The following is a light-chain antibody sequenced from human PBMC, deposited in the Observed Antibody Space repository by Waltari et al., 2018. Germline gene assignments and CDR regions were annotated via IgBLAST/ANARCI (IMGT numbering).Light chain of an antibody. Sequence: QSALTQPASVSGSPGQSITISCTGTSSDIGGYNYVSWFQQHPGRAPKLLIYGVNNRPSGISNRFSGSKSVNTASLTNSWIQAEDESHYYCTSYTTGFTVVFGGGTKLTVL. J-gene: IGLJ2*01. CDR3: TSYTTGFTVV. V-gene: IGLV2-14*03. CDR2: GVN. CDR1: SSDIGGYNY.